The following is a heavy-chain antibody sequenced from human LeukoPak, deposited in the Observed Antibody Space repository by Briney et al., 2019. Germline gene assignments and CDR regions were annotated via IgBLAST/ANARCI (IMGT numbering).Heavy chain of an antibody. D-gene: IGHD2-2*01. J-gene: IGHJ6*03. CDR3: ARLRPDIVVVPPGAYMDV. CDR1: GGSISSYN. CDR2: IYYSGST. V-gene: IGHV4-59*01. Sequence: PSETLSLTCTVSGGSISSYNWSWIRQRPRQGLEWIGYIYYSGSTNYNPSLKSRVTISVDTSKNQSSLKLSSVTAADTAVYYCARLRPDIVVVPPGAYMDVWGKGTTVTVSS.